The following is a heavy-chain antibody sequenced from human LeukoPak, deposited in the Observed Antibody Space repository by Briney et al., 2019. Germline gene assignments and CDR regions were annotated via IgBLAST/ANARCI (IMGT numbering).Heavy chain of an antibody. V-gene: IGHV3-11*01. CDR3: ARGVKYYYYYMDV. CDR1: GFTFSSYA. J-gene: IGHJ6*03. Sequence: GGSLRLSCAASGFTFSSYAMTWIRQAPGKGLEWVSYISSSGSTIYYADSVKGRFTISRDNAKNSLYLQMNSLRAEDTAVYYCARGVKYYYYYMDVWGKGTTVTISS. D-gene: IGHD4-11*01. CDR2: ISSSGSTI.